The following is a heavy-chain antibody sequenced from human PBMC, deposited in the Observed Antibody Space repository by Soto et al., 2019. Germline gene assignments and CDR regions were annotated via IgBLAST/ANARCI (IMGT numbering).Heavy chain of an antibody. CDR3: ARFTRYSSSWYKSYFDY. J-gene: IGHJ4*02. Sequence: SETLSLTCTVSGGSISSYYWSWIRQPPGKGLEWIGYIYYSGSTNYNPSLKSRVTISVDTSKNQFSLKLSSVTAADTAVYYCARFTRYSSSWYKSYFDYWGQGTLVTVSS. CDR2: IYYSGST. CDR1: GGSISSYY. D-gene: IGHD6-13*01. V-gene: IGHV4-59*01.